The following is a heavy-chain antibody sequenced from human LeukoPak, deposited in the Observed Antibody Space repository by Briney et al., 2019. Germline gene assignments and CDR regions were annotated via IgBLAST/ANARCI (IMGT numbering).Heavy chain of an antibody. Sequence: ASVKVSCKASGYTFTGYSMHWVRQAPGQGLEWMGWINPNSGGTNYAQKFQGRVTMTRDTSISTAYMELSRLRSDDTAVYYCARDLGSGGLRFDYWGQGTLVTVSS. CDR1: GYTFTGYS. J-gene: IGHJ4*02. CDR3: ARDLGSGGLRFDY. CDR2: INPNSGGT. D-gene: IGHD2-15*01. V-gene: IGHV1-2*02.